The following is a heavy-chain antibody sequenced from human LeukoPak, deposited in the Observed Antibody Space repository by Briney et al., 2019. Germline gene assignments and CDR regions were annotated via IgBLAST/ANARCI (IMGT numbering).Heavy chain of an antibody. Sequence: SETLSLTCAVSGVSISSSNWWSWVRQPPGKRLEWIGEIYHSGTTKYNPSLKSRLTISVDKSKNQFSLKLSSVTAADTAVYYCARVGYSYAIDYWGQGTLVTVSS. CDR1: GVSISSSNW. CDR3: ARVGYSYAIDY. V-gene: IGHV4-4*02. D-gene: IGHD5-18*01. J-gene: IGHJ4*02. CDR2: IYHSGTT.